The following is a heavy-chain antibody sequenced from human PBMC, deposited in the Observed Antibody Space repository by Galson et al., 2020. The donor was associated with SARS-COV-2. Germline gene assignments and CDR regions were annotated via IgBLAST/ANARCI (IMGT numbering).Heavy chain of an antibody. J-gene: IGHJ4*02. CDR3: AREVVGATSDY. CDR1: GFTFSSYG. CDR2: IWYDGSNK. Sequence: GGSLRLSCAASGFTFSSYGMHWVRQAPGKGLEWVAVIWYDGSNKYYADSVKGRLTISRDNSKNTLYLQMNSLRAEDTAVYYCAREVVGATSDYWGQGTMVTVSS. V-gene: IGHV3-33*01. D-gene: IGHD1-26*01.